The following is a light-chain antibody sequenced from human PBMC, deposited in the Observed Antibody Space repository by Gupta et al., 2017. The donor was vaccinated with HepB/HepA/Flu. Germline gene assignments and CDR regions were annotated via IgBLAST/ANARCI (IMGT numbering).Light chain of an antibody. J-gene: IGKJ3*01. CDR2: GAS. CDR1: QSVSSSY. V-gene: IGKV3-20*01. Sequence: EIVLTQSPGTLSLSPGERATLSCRASQSVSSSYLAWYQQKPGQAPKLLIYGASSRATGIPARFSGSGSGTDFTLTISRLEPEDFAVYYCQQYDSSPVAFGPGTKVDIK. CDR3: QQYDSSPVA.